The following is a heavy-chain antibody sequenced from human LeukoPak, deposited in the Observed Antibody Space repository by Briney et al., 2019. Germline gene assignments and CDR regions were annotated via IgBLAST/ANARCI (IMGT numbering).Heavy chain of an antibody. CDR2: ISSSSSYI. CDR3: ARANYDILTGYYKGNWFDP. J-gene: IGHJ5*02. D-gene: IGHD3-9*01. V-gene: IGHV3-21*01. Sequence: GGSLRLSCAASGFTFSSYSMNWVRQAPGKGLEWVSSISSSSSYIYYADSVKGRFTISGDNAKNSLYLQMNSLRAEDTAVYYCARANYDILTGYYKGNWFDPWGQGTLVTVSS. CDR1: GFTFSSYS.